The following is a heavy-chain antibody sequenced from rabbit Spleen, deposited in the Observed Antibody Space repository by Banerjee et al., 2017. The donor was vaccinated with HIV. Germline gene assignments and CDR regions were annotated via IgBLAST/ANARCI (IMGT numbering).Heavy chain of an antibody. CDR2: IYSSSVIT. V-gene: IGHV1S45*01. D-gene: IGHD1-1*01. CDR1: GFSFSSSYY. CDR3: ARDTSSSFSSYGMDL. Sequence: QEQLEESGGDLVKPEGSLTLTCTASGFSFSSSYYMYWVRQAPGKGLEWIGCIYSSSVITWYASWAKGRFTISKTSSTTVTLQMTSLTDADTATYFCARDTSSSFSSYGMDLWGPGTLVTVS. J-gene: IGHJ6*01.